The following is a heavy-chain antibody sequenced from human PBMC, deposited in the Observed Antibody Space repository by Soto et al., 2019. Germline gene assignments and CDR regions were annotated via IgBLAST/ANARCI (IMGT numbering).Heavy chain of an antibody. CDR1: GGTFSSYT. J-gene: IGHJ4*02. CDR2: IIPILGIA. CDR3: ARVSTTVTTDY. D-gene: IGHD4-17*01. Sequence: SVKVSCKASGGTFSSYTISWVRQAPGQGLEWMGRIIPILGIANYAQKFQGRVTITADKSTSTAYMELRSLRSDDTAVYYCARVSTTVTTDYWGQGTLVTVSS. V-gene: IGHV1-69*02.